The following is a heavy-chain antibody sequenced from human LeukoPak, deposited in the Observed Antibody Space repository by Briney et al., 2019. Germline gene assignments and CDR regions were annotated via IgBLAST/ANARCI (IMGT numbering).Heavy chain of an antibody. CDR3: ARDSLPITQTPDAFDI. V-gene: IGHV3-48*04. Sequence: GGSLRLSCAASGFTFSSYSMNWVRQAPGKGLEWVSYISSSSSTIYYADSVKGRFTISRDNAKNSLYLRMNSLRAEDTAVYYCARDSLPITQTPDAFDIWGQGTMVTVSS. J-gene: IGHJ3*02. CDR1: GFTFSSYS. CDR2: ISSSSSTI. D-gene: IGHD1-20*01.